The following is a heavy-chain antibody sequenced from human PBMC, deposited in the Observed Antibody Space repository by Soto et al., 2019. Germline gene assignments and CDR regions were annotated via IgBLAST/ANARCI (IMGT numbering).Heavy chain of an antibody. CDR2: ISWNSGSI. CDR3: AKAESSYRYLHY. CDR1: EDFG. J-gene: IGHJ4*02. D-gene: IGHD2-15*01. V-gene: IGHV3-9*01. Sequence: EDFGVRRISKKKGKGLEWVSRISWNSGSIGYADSVKGRFIISRDNAKNSLYLQMNSLRAEDTVFYQRAKAESSYRYLHYCCQAILIT.